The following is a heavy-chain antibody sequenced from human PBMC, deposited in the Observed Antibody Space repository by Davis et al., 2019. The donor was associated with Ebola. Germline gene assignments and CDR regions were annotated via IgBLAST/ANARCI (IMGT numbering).Heavy chain of an antibody. D-gene: IGHD2-15*01. J-gene: IGHJ4*01. CDR2: FYSGGNT. CDR3: ASSSIRHSDLWYSLDY. CDR1: GLTVNNNY. V-gene: IGHV3-66*02. Sequence: GESLKISCAASGLTVNNNYMTWVRQAPGKGLEWVSVFYSGGNTYYGDSVRGRFTIPRDNSKNTLFLQMSSLRPEDSAVYYCASSSIRHSDLWYSLDYWGHGILVTVSS.